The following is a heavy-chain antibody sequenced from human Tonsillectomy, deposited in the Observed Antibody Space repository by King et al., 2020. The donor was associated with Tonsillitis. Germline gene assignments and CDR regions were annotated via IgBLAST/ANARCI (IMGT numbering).Heavy chain of an antibody. J-gene: IGHJ6*02. D-gene: IGHD2-2*01. CDR1: GFTFSTYS. V-gene: IGHV3-48*02. CDR2: ISSSSSTR. Sequence: VQLVESGGGFVQPGGSLRLSCAASGFTFSTYSMNWVRQAPGKGLEWVSYISSSSSTRYYADSVRGRFTISRDNAKNSLYLQMSSLRDEDTAIYYCARVLAGGMPGYYYFAMDVWGQGTTVTVSS. CDR3: ARVLAGGMPGYYYFAMDV.